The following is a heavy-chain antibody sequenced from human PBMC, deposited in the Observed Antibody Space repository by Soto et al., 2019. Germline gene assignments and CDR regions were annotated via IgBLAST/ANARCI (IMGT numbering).Heavy chain of an antibody. J-gene: IGHJ4*02. CDR1: GFTFSSYA. Sequence: QVQLVESGGGVVQPGRSLRLSCAASGFTFSSYAMHWVRQAPGKGLEWVAVISYDGSNKYYADSVKGRFNISRDNSKNTLYLQMNSLRAEDTAVYYCARDRIYSSSWYDYWGQGTLVTVSS. CDR2: ISYDGSNK. V-gene: IGHV3-30-3*01. D-gene: IGHD6-13*01. CDR3: ARDRIYSSSWYDY.